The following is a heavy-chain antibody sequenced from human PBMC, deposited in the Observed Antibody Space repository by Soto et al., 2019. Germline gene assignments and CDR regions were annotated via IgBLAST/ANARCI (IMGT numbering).Heavy chain of an antibody. J-gene: IGHJ6*02. CDR2: ISTLNGNT. Sequence: QAQLVQSGAEVKKPGASVNVSCKASGYDYVTYAITWVRQRPGQGLEWMGWISTLNGNTNYAQNFQGRVTMTTDTSTLIVHFDLRSLRSDDTAVYYFARRVPVWLPDYYGMEVWGQGTTVTVSS. CDR1: GYDYVTYA. CDR3: ARRVPVWLPDYYGMEV. D-gene: IGHD2-21*01. V-gene: IGHV1-18*01.